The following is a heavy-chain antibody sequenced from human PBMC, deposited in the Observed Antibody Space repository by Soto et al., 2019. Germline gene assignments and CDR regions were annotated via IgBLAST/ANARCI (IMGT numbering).Heavy chain of an antibody. V-gene: IGHV3-30*18. CDR1: GFTFSSYG. D-gene: IGHD6-19*01. CDR3: AKPPVSIAVAADAFDI. J-gene: IGHJ3*02. Sequence: QVQLVESGGGVVQPGRSLRLSCAASGFTFSSYGMHWVRQAPGKGLEWVAVISYDGSNKYYADSVKGRFTISRDNSKNTLYLQMNSPRAEDTAVYYCAKPPVSIAVAADAFDIWGQGTMVTVSS. CDR2: ISYDGSNK.